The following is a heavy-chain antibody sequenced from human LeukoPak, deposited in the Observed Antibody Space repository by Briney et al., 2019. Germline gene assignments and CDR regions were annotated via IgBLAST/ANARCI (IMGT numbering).Heavy chain of an antibody. V-gene: IGHV3-30-3*01. CDR3: ARDRDSSGYPYYFDY. D-gene: IGHD3-22*01. CDR1: GLTFSSYA. CDR2: ISYDGSNK. Sequence: PGGSLRLSCAASGLTFSSYAMHWVRQAPGKGLEWVAVISYDGSNKYYADSVKGRFTISRDNSKNTLYLQMNSLRAEDTAVYYCARDRDSSGYPYYFDYWGQGTLVTVSS. J-gene: IGHJ4*02.